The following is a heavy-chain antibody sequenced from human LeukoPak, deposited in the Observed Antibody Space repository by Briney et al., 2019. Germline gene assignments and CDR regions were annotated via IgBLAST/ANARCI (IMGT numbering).Heavy chain of an antibody. J-gene: IGHJ6*03. CDR2: TRSKVYGGTT. CDR3: TRGSRYCDSTSCPYYYMDV. Sequence: GRSLRLSCTASGFTFGDYAMSWVRQAPGKGLEWVGFTRSKVYGGTTEYAASVKGRFTISRDDSKSIAYLQMNSLKTEDTAVYYCTRGSRYCDSTSCPYYYMDVWGKGTTVTVSS. V-gene: IGHV3-49*04. CDR1: GFTFGDYA. D-gene: IGHD2-2*01.